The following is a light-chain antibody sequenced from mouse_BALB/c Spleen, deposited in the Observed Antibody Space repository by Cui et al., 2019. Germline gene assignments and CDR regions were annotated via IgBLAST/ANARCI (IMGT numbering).Light chain of an antibody. V-gene: IGKV14-111*01. CDR1: LEINSY. CDR3: LQYDEFPYT. J-gene: IGKJ2*01. CDR2: RAN. Sequence: DIKMSKSPSSMYASLGEGVTITCKANLEINSYLSWFQQKPGKSPKTLIYRANRLVDGVPSRFSGSGSGQDYSLTISSLEYEDMGIYYCLQYDEFPYTFGGGTKLEIK.